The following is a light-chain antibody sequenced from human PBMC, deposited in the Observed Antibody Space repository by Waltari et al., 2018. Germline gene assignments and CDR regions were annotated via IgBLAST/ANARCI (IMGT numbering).Light chain of an antibody. V-gene: IGLV4-69*01. Sequence: QLMLTQSPSASASLGASVNLTCTLSRGHSSYAIAWHQQQPEKGPRYLMRVNSDGSHIKGDGIPYLFSGSSSGAGRYLTISSLRPVDEAEYYRQTGGFGIWVFGGGTKLTVL. J-gene: IGLJ3*02. CDR1: RGHSSYA. CDR2: VNSDGSH. CDR3: QTGGFGIWV.